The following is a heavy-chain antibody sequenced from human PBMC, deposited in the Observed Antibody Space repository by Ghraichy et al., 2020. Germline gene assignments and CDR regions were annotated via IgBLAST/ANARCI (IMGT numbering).Heavy chain of an antibody. CDR3: ARGLWYDREREDAFDI. Sequence: SETLSLTCTVSGGSISSYYWSWIRQPPGKGLEWIGYIYYSGSTNYNPSLKSRVTISVDTSKNQFSLKLSSVTAADTAVYYCARGLWYDREREDAFDIWGQGTMVTVSS. V-gene: IGHV4-59*01. D-gene: IGHD4/OR15-4a*01. CDR2: IYYSGST. J-gene: IGHJ3*02. CDR1: GGSISSYY.